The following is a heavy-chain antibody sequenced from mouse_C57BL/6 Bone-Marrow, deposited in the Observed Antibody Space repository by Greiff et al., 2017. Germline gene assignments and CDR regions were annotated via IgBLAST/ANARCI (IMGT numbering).Heavy chain of an antibody. V-gene: IGHV5-17*01. CDR2: ISSGSSTI. D-gene: IGHD1-1*01. CDR1: GFTFRDYG. Sequence: EVKLMESGGGLVKPGGSLKLSCASSGFTFRDYGMHWVRQAPEKGLEWVAYISSGSSTIYYADTVKGRFTISRDNAKNTLFLQMTSLRSEDTAMYYCARQGLASYAMDYWGQGTSVTVSS. J-gene: IGHJ4*01. CDR3: ARQGLASYAMDY.